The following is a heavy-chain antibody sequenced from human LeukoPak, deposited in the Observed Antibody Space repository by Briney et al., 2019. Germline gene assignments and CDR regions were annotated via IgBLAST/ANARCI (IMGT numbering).Heavy chain of an antibody. Sequence: GGSLRLSCAASGFTFNSYAMAWVRQAPEKGLEWVSPITDSGFSTYYADSVKGRFTISRDNSENTLYLQMNSLRAEDTAVYYCAKGSRGSYDYWGQGTLVTVSS. V-gene: IGHV3-23*01. CDR3: AKGSRGSYDY. J-gene: IGHJ4*02. D-gene: IGHD1-26*01. CDR2: ITDSGFST. CDR1: GFTFNSYA.